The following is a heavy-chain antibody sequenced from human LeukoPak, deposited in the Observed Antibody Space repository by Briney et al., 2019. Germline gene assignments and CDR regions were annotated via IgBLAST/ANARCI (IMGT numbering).Heavy chain of an antibody. CDR1: GFTFSRYS. V-gene: IGHV3-48*01. J-gene: IGHJ3*02. CDR2: ISSSGSTI. D-gene: IGHD1-14*01. CDR3: ANLKPPAPDGLDI. Sequence: GGSLRLSCAASGFTFSRYSMNWVRQAPGKGLEWVSYISSSGSTIYYAGSVKGRFTISRDNAQNSLHLQMNSLRAEDTAVYYCANLKPPAPDGLDIWGQGTLITVS.